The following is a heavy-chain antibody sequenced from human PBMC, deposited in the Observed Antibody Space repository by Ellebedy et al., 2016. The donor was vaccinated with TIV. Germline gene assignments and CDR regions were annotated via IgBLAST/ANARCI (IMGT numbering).Heavy chain of an antibody. CDR3: ARGLSPWGTVSYFDS. V-gene: IGHV4-39*07. CDR2: IYYFGST. CDR1: GGSITSSSYY. D-gene: IGHD1-14*01. J-gene: IGHJ4*02. Sequence: SETLSLTCTVSGGSITSSSYYWGWIRQPPGKGLEWIGTIYYFGSTYYSSSLKSRVTISLDTSNNQFSLKVTSVTAADTAMYYCARGLSPWGTVSYFDSWGQGALVTVSS.